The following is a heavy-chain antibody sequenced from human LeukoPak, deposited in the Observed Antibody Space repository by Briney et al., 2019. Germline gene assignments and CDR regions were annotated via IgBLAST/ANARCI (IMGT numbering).Heavy chain of an antibody. D-gene: IGHD3-10*01. J-gene: IGHJ5*02. CDR1: GGSFSGYY. CDR3: VRGPYGSGISNWFDP. V-gene: IGHV4-34*01. Sequence: SETLSLTCAVYGGSFSGYYWSWIRQPPGKGLEWIGEINHSGSTNYNPSLKSRVTISVDTSKNQFSLKLTSVTAADTAVYYCVRGPYGSGISNWFDPWGQGTQVIVSS. CDR2: INHSGST.